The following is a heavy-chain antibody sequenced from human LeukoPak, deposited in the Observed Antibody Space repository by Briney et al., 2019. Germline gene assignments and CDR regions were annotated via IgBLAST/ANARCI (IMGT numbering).Heavy chain of an antibody. V-gene: IGHV4-39*01. CDR2: IYYSGST. J-gene: IGHJ5*02. D-gene: IGHD1-26*01. CDR1: GGSISSSSYY. Sequence: SSETLSLTCTVSGGSISSSSYYWGWIRQPPGKGLEWIGSIYYSGSTYYNPSLKSRVTISVDTSKNQFSLKLSSVTAADTAVYYCARRPIVGSTGFYFDPWGPGTLVTVSS. CDR3: ARRPIVGSTGFYFDP.